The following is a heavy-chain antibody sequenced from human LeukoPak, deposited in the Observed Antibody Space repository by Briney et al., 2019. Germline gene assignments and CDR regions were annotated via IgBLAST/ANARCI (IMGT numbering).Heavy chain of an antibody. CDR1: GFNFSSYA. J-gene: IGHJ4*02. CDR3: AREATAAAYFDY. V-gene: IGHV3-30*04. Sequence: GGSLRLSCAASGFNFSSYAMHWVRQAPGEGLEWVGLISYGGIDKSYADSVKGRFTISRDSSKRTLYLQMNSLRAEDSAVYYCAREATAAAYFDYWGQGTLVTVSS. CDR2: ISYGGIDK. D-gene: IGHD6-13*01.